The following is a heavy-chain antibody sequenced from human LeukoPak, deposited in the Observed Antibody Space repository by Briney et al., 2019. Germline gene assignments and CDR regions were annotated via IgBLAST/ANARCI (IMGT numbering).Heavy chain of an antibody. CDR2: ISSSSSYI. Sequence: PGGSLRLSCAASGFTFSSYNMKWVRQAPGKGLEWVSSISSSSSYIYYADSVKGRFTISRDNAKNSLYLQMNGLRAEDTAVYYCASGRDGYNLFDYWGQGTLVTVSS. D-gene: IGHD5-24*01. CDR1: GFTFSSYN. CDR3: ASGRDGYNLFDY. V-gene: IGHV3-21*01. J-gene: IGHJ4*02.